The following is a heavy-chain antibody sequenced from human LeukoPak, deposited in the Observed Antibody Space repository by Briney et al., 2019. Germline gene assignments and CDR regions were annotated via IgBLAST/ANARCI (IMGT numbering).Heavy chain of an antibody. CDR1: GFTFNTYA. Sequence: GGSLRLSCAASGFTFNTYAMSWVRQAPGRGLEWVSSISGSGGSTYYADSVKGRFTISRDNSMNTVSLQMNSLRAEDTAIYYCAKYPYPDYVFSAFFNYWGQGTLVTVSS. J-gene: IGHJ4*02. CDR2: ISGSGGST. CDR3: AKYPYPDYVFSAFFNY. V-gene: IGHV3-23*01. D-gene: IGHD3-10*02.